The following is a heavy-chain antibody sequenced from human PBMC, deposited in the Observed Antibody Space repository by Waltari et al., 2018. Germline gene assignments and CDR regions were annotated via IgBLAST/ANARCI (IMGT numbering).Heavy chain of an antibody. D-gene: IGHD3-10*01. Sequence: QVQLQESGPGLVKHSGTLSLSCAVSGGSISSSNRWSWVRQPPGKGREWIGEIYHSGITNYNPSLNSRFTISVDKSKNQFSLKLSSVTAADTAVYYCARGRGDFDYWGQGTLVTVSS. J-gene: IGHJ4*02. V-gene: IGHV4-4*02. CDR3: ARGRGDFDY. CDR1: GGSISSSNR. CDR2: IYHSGIT.